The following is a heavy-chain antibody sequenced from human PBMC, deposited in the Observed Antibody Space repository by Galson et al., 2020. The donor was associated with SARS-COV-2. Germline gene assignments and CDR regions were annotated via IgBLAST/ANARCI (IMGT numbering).Heavy chain of an antibody. Sequence: ASVKVSCKASGYTFTGYYMHWVRQAPGQRLEWMGRINPNSGGTNYAQKFQGRVTMTRDTSISTAYMELSRLRSDDTAVYYCARGYMIAEYFDLWGRGTLVTVSS. V-gene: IGHV1-2*06. CDR3: ARGYMIAEYFDL. CDR1: GYTFTGYY. CDR2: INPNSGGT. J-gene: IGHJ2*01. D-gene: IGHD3-22*01.